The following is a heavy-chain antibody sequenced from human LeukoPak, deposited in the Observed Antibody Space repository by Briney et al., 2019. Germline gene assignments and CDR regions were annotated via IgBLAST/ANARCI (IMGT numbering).Heavy chain of an antibody. V-gene: IGHV3-30-3*02. Sequence: GGSLRLSCAASGFTFSRYAMHWVRQAPGKGLGWVAVISYDGSNEYYAESVKGRFTISRDNSKNTLYLQMNSLRDEDTAVYYCAKPPQGTWSFFDYWGQGTLVTVSS. CDR1: GFTFSRYA. CDR2: ISYDGSNE. D-gene: IGHD6-13*01. J-gene: IGHJ4*02. CDR3: AKPPQGTWSFFDY.